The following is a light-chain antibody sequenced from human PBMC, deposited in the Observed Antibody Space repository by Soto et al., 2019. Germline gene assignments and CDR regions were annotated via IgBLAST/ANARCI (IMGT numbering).Light chain of an antibody. V-gene: IGKV3D-20*01. CDR1: ADVSSSY. CDR3: QQYGSSPIT. J-gene: IGKJ5*01. CDR2: DAS. Sequence: EIVLTQSPATLSFSPGERATLSCGASADVSSSYVAWYQQKSGLAPMLLLHDASSRATGIPDRFSGSKSGTEFTLTILRLEPEDAGVYYCQQYGSSPITFGQGTRLDMK.